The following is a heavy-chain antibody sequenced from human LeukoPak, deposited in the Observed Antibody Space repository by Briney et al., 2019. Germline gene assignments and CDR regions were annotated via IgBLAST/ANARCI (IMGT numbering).Heavy chain of an antibody. CDR3: ARKYCSSTSCYYYYGTDV. D-gene: IGHD2-2*01. Sequence: ASVKVSCKASGYTFTSYDINWVRQATGQGLEWMGWMNPNSGNTGYAQKFQGRVTMTRNTSISTAYMELSSLRSEDTAVYYCARKYCSSTSCYYYYGTDVWGQGTTVTVSS. J-gene: IGHJ6*02. V-gene: IGHV1-8*01. CDR1: GYTFTSYD. CDR2: MNPNSGNT.